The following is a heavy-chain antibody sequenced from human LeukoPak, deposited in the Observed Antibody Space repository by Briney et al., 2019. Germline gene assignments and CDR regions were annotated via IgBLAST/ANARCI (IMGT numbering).Heavy chain of an antibody. V-gene: IGHV1-46*01. D-gene: IGHD4-23*01. Sequence: GASVKVSCKASGYTFTSYYMDWVRQAPGQGLEWMGIINPSVGSTSYAQKFQGRVTMTRDVSTSTVYMDLSSLRSEDTAIYYCASLAGGNSESGDAFDIWGQGTMVTVSS. CDR3: ASLAGGNSESGDAFDI. CDR1: GYTFTSYY. CDR2: INPSVGST. J-gene: IGHJ3*02.